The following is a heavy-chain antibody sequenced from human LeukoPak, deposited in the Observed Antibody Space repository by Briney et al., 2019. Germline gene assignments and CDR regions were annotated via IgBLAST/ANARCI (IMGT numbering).Heavy chain of an antibody. J-gene: IGHJ4*02. Sequence: ASVTVSCTASGYTFTSYDINWVRQATGQGLEWMGWMSPDSGNTGYAQKFQGRVTMTRNTFINTAYMELSSLRSEDTAVYYCARGPPNWGFDYWGPGTLVTVSS. CDR3: ARGPPNWGFDY. CDR1: GYTFTSYD. CDR2: MSPDSGNT. D-gene: IGHD7-27*01. V-gene: IGHV1-8*01.